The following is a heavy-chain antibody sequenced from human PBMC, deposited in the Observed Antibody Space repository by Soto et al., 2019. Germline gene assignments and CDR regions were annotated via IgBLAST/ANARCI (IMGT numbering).Heavy chain of an antibody. Sequence: PADSLRPSCAASGFTFSSYGMHWVRQAPGKGLEWVAVIWYEGSKKYYADSMKGRFTISRDNSKNTLYVQLSSLRDEGMAVYYCAIDGDRGEVVYAFDTWGQGTMVTVSS. V-gene: IGHV3-33*01. D-gene: IGHD3-16*01. CDR1: GFTFSSYG. J-gene: IGHJ3*02. CDR3: AIDGDRGEVVYAFDT. CDR2: IWYEGSKK.